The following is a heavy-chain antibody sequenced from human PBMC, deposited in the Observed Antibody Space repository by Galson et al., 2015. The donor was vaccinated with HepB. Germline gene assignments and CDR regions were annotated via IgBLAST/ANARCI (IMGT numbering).Heavy chain of an antibody. CDR3: GRDLRGSGWYVDY. CDR2: IKQDGSEK. CDR1: GSTFSSYW. J-gene: IGHJ4*02. V-gene: IGHV3-7*01. D-gene: IGHD6-19*01. Sequence: SLRLSCAASGSTFSSYWMSWVRQAPGKGLEWVANIKQDGSEKYYMDSVKGRFTISRDNAKNSLFLQMNSLRAEDTAVYYCGRDLRGSGWYVDYWGQGTLVTVSS.